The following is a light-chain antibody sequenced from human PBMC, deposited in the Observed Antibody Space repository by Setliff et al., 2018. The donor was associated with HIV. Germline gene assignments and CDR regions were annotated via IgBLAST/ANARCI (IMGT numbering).Light chain of an antibody. CDR1: ITNIGNYQS. CDR3: CSFARGDTWI. CDR2: NVI. J-gene: IGLJ2*01. Sequence: QSVLVQPASVSGSPGQSITISCTRSITNIGNYQSVSWYQHHPGEVPKLIIYNVIERPSGVSNRFSGSKSGNTASLIISGLQAEDEGDYYCCSFARGDTWIFGGGTKVTVL. V-gene: IGLV2-23*02.